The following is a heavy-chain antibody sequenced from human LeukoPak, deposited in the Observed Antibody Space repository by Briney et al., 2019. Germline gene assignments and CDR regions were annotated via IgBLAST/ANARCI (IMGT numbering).Heavy chain of an antibody. J-gene: IGHJ5*02. Sequence: SETLSLTCTVSGGSICSYYWNWIRQSPGKGLEWIGYIYYSGTTKYNPSLTSRVTISVDTSKNQFSLKLNSVTAADTAVYFCARGDYDTLTGYWNWFDPWGQGTLVTVSS. CDR2: IYYSGTT. CDR1: GGSICSYY. D-gene: IGHD3-9*01. CDR3: ARGDYDTLTGYWNWFDP. V-gene: IGHV4-59*01.